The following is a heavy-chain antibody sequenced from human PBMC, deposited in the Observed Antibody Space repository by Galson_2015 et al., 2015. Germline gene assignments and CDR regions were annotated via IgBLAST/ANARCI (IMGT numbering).Heavy chain of an antibody. CDR2: IKQDGSEK. CDR1: GFTFSSYW. Sequence: SLRLSCAASGFTFSSYWMSWVRQAPGKGLEWVANIKQDGSEKYYVDSVKGRFTISRDNAKNSLYLQMNSLRAEDTAVYYCAREERSGYDWDWYFDLWCRGTLVTVSS. V-gene: IGHV3-7*01. D-gene: IGHD5-12*01. CDR3: AREERSGYDWDWYFDL. J-gene: IGHJ2*01.